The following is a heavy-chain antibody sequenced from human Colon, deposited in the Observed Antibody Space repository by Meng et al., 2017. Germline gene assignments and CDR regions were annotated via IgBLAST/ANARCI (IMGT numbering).Heavy chain of an antibody. Sequence: QVHLHESGPGLVRPPDDLSLVFTVSGGSIKSGGYHWSWVRQHPGKGLEYIGFMSDSGTTDYNPSLRSRVSISEIGSSKNQFSLTLRSVTAADTATYFCARDTLYGTDYWGQGVLVTVSS. D-gene: IGHD4-17*01. CDR2: MSDSGTT. V-gene: IGHV4-31*03. J-gene: IGHJ4*02. CDR1: GGSIKSGGYH. CDR3: ARDTLYGTDY.